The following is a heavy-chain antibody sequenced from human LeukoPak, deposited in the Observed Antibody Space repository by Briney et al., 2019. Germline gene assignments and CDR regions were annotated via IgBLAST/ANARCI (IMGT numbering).Heavy chain of an antibody. D-gene: IGHD5-24*01. CDR2: IQQDGGQK. CDR1: GFTFSNYC. Sequence: GGSLRLSCAASGFTFSNYCMIWVRQAPGKGLEWVANIQQDGGQKRYADSVRGRFTVSRDNPHTSLYLHMNRLRAEDTAVYDCAKASNPWLQLSWGQGTLVTVSS. CDR3: AKASNPWLQLS. V-gene: IGHV3-7*05. J-gene: IGHJ4*02.